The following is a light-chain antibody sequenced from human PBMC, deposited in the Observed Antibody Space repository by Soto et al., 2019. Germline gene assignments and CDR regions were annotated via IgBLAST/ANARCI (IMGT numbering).Light chain of an antibody. CDR3: CSYAGSYPYV. V-gene: IGLV2-11*01. J-gene: IGLJ1*01. CDR2: DVS. CDR1: SRDVGGYNY. Sequence: QSVLTQPRSVSGSPVQSVTISCTGTSRDVGGYNYVSWYQQHPGKAPKLMIYDVSKRPSGVPDRFSGSKSGNTASLTISGLQAEDEADYYCCSYAGSYPYVFGTGTKVTVL.